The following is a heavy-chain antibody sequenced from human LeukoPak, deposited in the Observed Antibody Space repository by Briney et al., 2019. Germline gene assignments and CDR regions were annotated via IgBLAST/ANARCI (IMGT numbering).Heavy chain of an antibody. CDR1: GYTFTSYD. J-gene: IGHJ4*02. Sequence: ASVKVSCKASGYTFTSYDINWVRPATGQGLEWMGWMNPNSGNTGYAQKFQGSVTMTRNTSISTAYMERSSLRYEDTVVYYCALWWGGYSYGFDYYFDYWGQGTLVTVSS. CDR2: MNPNSGNT. CDR3: ALWWGGYSYGFDYYFDY. D-gene: IGHD5-18*01. V-gene: IGHV1-8*01.